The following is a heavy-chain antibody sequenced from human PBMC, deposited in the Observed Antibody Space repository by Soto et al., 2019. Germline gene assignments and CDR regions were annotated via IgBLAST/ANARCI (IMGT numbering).Heavy chain of an antibody. Sequence: EVQLLESGGGLVQPGGSLRLSCAASGFTFSSYAMSWVRQAPGKGLEWVSAISGSGGSTYYADSVKGRFTISRDNSKNTLYLQMNSLRAEDSAVYYCAKDLLNYYGSGSYGYWGQGTLVTVSS. J-gene: IGHJ4*02. CDR3: AKDLLNYYGSGSYGY. CDR2: ISGSGGST. V-gene: IGHV3-23*01. CDR1: GFTFSSYA. D-gene: IGHD3-10*01.